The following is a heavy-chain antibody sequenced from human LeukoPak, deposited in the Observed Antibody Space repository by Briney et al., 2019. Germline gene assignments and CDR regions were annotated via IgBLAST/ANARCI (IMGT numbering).Heavy chain of an antibody. V-gene: IGHV3-7*01. CDR1: GFSFSDDW. J-gene: IGHJ4*02. Sequence: PGGSLRLSCTSSGFSFSDDWMSWVRQAPGKGLEWVGNINQDGSEKNYLDSVKGRLSITRDNAKNSLYLQMNSLRGEDTALYYCARDFSRVSDYWGQGTLVTVSS. D-gene: IGHD6-13*01. CDR3: ARDFSRVSDY. CDR2: INQDGSEK.